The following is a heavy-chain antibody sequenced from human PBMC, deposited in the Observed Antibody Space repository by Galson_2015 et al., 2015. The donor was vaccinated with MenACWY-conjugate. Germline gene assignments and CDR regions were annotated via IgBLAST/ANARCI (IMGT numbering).Heavy chain of an antibody. CDR1: GFTFSNAW. J-gene: IGHJ4*02. CDR3: TTDYFGQYFFDS. Sequence: SLRLSCAASGFTFSNAWMTWVRQAPGKGLEWVGRIKSKTHSGTPDYAAPVNGRFTISRDDSRNTVYLEMSGLKAEDTGLYYCTTDYFGQYFFDSWGQGTPVTVSS. D-gene: IGHD2/OR15-2a*01. CDR2: IKSKTHSGTP. V-gene: IGHV3-15*01.